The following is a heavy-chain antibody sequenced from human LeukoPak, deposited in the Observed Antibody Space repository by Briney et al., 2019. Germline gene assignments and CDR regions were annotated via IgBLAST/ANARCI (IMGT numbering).Heavy chain of an antibody. Sequence: GGSLRLSCSASRFTFSSYAMSWVRQAPGKGLEWVGRIKSKTDGGTTDYAAPVKGRFTISRDDSKNTLYLQLNSLKSEDTAVYYCTTDLSAVAGTFDFWGQGTLVTVSS. CDR2: IKSKTDGGTT. CDR3: TTDLSAVAGTFDF. D-gene: IGHD6-19*01. V-gene: IGHV3-15*01. CDR1: RFTFSSYA. J-gene: IGHJ5*01.